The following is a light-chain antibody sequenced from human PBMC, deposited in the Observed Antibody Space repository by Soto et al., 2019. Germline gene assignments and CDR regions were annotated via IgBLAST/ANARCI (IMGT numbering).Light chain of an antibody. V-gene: IGKV3-20*01. Sequence: EIVLRQSPGTLSVSPGERGSLSCRGSQSVSSSYLAWCQQEPGQAPRLLIYGASSRATGIPDRFSGSGSGTDLTLTISSLEPEDFAVYYCQQYGSSPLTXGGGTKVDIK. CDR1: QSVSSSY. CDR2: GAS. CDR3: QQYGSSPLT. J-gene: IGKJ4*01.